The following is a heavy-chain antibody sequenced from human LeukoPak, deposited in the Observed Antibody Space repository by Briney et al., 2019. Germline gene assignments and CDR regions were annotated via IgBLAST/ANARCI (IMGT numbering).Heavy chain of an antibody. V-gene: IGHV3-33*06. CDR2: IWYDGSNK. D-gene: IGHD5-24*01. CDR3: AKVRSGRDGYPFDI. J-gene: IGHJ3*02. CDR1: GFTFSSYG. Sequence: GGSLRLTCAASGFTFSSYGMHWVRQAPGKGLEWVAVIWYDGSNKYYADSVKGRFTISRDNSKNTLYLQMNSLRAEDTAVYYCAKVRSGRDGYPFDIWGQGTMVTVSS.